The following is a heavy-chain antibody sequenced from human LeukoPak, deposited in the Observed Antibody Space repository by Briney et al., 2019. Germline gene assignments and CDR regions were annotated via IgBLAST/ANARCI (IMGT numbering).Heavy chain of an antibody. J-gene: IGHJ4*02. CDR2: ISSSSSYI. CDR3: ARDFYGDYPSRYFDY. CDR1: GFTFSSYS. Sequence: KPGGSLRLSCADSGFTFSSYSMNWVRQAPGKGLEWVSSISSSSSYIYYADSVKGRFTISRDNAKNSLYLQMNSLRAEDTAVYYCARDFYGDYPSRYFDYWGQGTLVTVSS. D-gene: IGHD4-17*01. V-gene: IGHV3-21*01.